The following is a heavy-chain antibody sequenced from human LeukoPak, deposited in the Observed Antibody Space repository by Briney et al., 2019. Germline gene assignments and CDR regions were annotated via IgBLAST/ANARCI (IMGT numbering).Heavy chain of an antibody. V-gene: IGHV2-70*11. CDR2: IDWDDDK. Sequence: ESGPTLVKPPQTLTLTCTLSAFSLSTSGMFVSWIRQPPGKALEWLARIDWDDDKYYSPSLKTRLTISKDTSKNQVVLTMTNMDPVDTATYYCARTHHYPSAVYYYYYMDVWGKGTTVTVSS. CDR1: AFSLSTSGMF. J-gene: IGHJ6*03. D-gene: IGHD1-14*01. CDR3: ARTHHYPSAVYYYYYMDV.